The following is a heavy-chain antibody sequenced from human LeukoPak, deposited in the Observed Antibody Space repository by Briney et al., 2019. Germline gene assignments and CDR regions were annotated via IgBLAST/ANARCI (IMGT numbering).Heavy chain of an antibody. J-gene: IGHJ4*02. Sequence: GGSLRLSCAASGFTFSSYWMSWVRQAPGKGLEWVANIKQDGSEKYYVDSVRGRFTISRDNTKNSLYLQMNSLRAEDTAVYYCAKDGYYGSGSYYNSADLDFDYWGQGTLVTVSS. CDR3: AKDGYYGSGSYYNSADLDFDY. D-gene: IGHD3-10*01. CDR1: GFTFSSYW. CDR2: IKQDGSEK. V-gene: IGHV3-7*03.